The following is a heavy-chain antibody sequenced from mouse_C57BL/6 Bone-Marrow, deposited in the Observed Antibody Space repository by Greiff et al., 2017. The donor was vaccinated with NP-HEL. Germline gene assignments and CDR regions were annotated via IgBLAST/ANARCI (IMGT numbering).Heavy chain of an antibody. D-gene: IGHD3-3*01. CDR3: ARDRATGWAWFAY. V-gene: IGHV3-6*01. CDR1: GYSITSGYY. CDR2: ISYDGSN. Sequence: VQLKESGPGLVKPSQSLSLTCSVTGYSITSGYYWNWIRQFPGNKLEWMGYISYDGSNNYNPSLKNRISITRDTSKNQFFLKLNSVTTEDTATYYCARDRATGWAWFAYWGQGTLVTVSA. J-gene: IGHJ3*01.